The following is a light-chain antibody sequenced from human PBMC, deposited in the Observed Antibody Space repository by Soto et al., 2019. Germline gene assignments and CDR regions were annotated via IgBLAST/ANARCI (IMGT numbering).Light chain of an antibody. CDR3: QSYDSSLSAYV. Sequence: QSVLTQPPSVSGAPGQRVTISCTGSSSNIRAGYDVHWYQQLPGTAPKLLIYGNSNRPSGVPDRFSGSKSGTSASLAITGLQAEYEADYYCQSYDSSLSAYVFGTGTKVTVL. CDR1: SSNIRAGYD. J-gene: IGLJ1*01. V-gene: IGLV1-40*01. CDR2: GNS.